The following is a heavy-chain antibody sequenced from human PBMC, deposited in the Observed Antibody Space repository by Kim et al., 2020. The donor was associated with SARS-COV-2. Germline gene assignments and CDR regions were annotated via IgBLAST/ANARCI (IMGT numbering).Heavy chain of an antibody. D-gene: IGHD6-13*01. CDR2: ISGSGGST. Sequence: GGSLRLSCAASGFTFSSYAMSWVRQAPGKGLEWVSAISGSGGSTYYADSVKGRFTISRDNSKNTLYLQMNSLRAEDTAVYYCAKRPNTYSSSWYYFDYWGQGTLVTVSS. CDR3: AKRPNTYSSSWYYFDY. CDR1: GFTFSSYA. V-gene: IGHV3-23*01. J-gene: IGHJ4*02.